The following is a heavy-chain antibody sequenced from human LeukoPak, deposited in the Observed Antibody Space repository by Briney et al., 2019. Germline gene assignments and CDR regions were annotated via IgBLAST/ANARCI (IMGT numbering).Heavy chain of an antibody. CDR3: ARLGKQGRFLEWLTAHYYYGMDV. J-gene: IGHJ6*02. D-gene: IGHD3-3*01. CDR1: GYTFTSYD. V-gene: IGHV1-8*01. Sequence: ASVKVSCKASGYTFTSYDINWVRQATGQGLEWMGWMNPNNGNTGYAQKFQGRVTMTRNTSISTAYMELSSLRSEDTAVYYCARLGKQGRFLEWLTAHYYYGMDVWGQGTTVTVSS. CDR2: MNPNNGNT.